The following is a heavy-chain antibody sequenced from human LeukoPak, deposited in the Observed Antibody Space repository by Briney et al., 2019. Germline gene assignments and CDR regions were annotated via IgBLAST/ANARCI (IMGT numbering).Heavy chain of an antibody. J-gene: IGHJ4*02. CDR3: ARGTSSSFDY. V-gene: IGHV1-18*01. Sequence: ASVKFSCKASGYTFINYGISWVRQAPGQGLEWMGWISAYNGNTNYAQNLQGRVTMTTDTSTSTAYMELRSLRSDDTAVYYCARGTSSSFDYWGQGTLVTVSS. CDR2: ISAYNGNT. D-gene: IGHD6-13*01. CDR1: GYTFINYG.